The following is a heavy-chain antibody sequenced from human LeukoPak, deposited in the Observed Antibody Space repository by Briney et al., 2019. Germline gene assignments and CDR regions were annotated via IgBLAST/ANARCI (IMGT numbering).Heavy chain of an antibody. J-gene: IGHJ5*02. CDR2: ISASGGST. D-gene: IGHD1-14*01. Sequence: GGPLRLSCADSGFTFSSYDMSWVRQIPGKGLEWVSAISASGGSTYYADSVKGRFTISRDNSKSTLYLQMNSLRAEDTAIFYCARDLNRNWFDPWGQGTLVTVSS. CDR1: GFTFSSYD. V-gene: IGHV3-23*01. CDR3: ARDLNRNWFDP.